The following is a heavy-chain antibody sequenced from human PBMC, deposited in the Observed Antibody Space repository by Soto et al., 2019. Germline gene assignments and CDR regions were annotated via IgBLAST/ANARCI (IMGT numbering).Heavy chain of an antibody. J-gene: IGHJ5*02. Sequence: SETLSLTCTVSGGSISSYYWSWIRQPPGKGLEWIGYIYYSGSTNYNPSLKSRVTIPVDTSKNQFSLKLSSVTAADTAVYYCASAPCSSTSCYGFDLWGQGTLVTVSS. D-gene: IGHD2-2*01. CDR1: GGSISSYY. V-gene: IGHV4-59*01. CDR2: IYYSGST. CDR3: ASAPCSSTSCYGFDL.